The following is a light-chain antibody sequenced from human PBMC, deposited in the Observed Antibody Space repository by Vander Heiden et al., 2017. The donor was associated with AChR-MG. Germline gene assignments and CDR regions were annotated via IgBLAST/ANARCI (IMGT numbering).Light chain of an antibody. CDR3: QKYNSALGVT. Sequence: DIQMTQSPSSLSASVGDRVTITCRASQGISNYLAWYQQKPGKVPKLLIYAASTLQSGVPSRFSGSGSGTDFTLTISSLQPEDVATYYCQKYNSALGVTFGQRTRLEMK. V-gene: IGKV1-27*01. CDR1: QGISNY. CDR2: AAS. J-gene: IGKJ5*01.